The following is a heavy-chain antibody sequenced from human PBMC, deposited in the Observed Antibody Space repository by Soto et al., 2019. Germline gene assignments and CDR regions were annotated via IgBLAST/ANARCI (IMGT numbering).Heavy chain of an antibody. CDR2: IYRGGGT. J-gene: IGHJ4*02. V-gene: IGHV3-53*02. CDR1: EFSVSSNY. Sequence: EVQLVETGGGLIQQGGSLRLSCADSEFSVSSNYMSWVRQARGKGLEWVSVIYRGGGTYYEDSVKGRFTISRDNSKNTVYLQMNSLRAEDTAVYYCASLYRGLTVTRTDVFDYWCQGTLVTVSS. CDR3: ASLYRGLTVTRTDVFDY. D-gene: IGHD4-4*01.